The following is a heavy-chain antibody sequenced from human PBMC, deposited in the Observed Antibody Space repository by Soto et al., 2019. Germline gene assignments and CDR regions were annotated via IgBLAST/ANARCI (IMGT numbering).Heavy chain of an antibody. CDR3: TTPGSSGHYASRFGP. CDR1: GFTFDDYA. V-gene: IGHV3-9*01. CDR2: ISWNSDRI. D-gene: IGHD3-22*01. J-gene: IGHJ5*02. Sequence: GGSLRLSCAASGFTFDDYAMHWVRQPPGKGLEWVSGISWNSDRIGYADSVKGRFTISRDDSKDTTFLQMNSLKTEDTAIYYCTTPGSSGHYASRFGPWGQGALVTVSS.